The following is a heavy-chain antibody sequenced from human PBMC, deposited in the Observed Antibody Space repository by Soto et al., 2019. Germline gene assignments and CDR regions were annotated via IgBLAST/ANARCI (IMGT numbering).Heavy chain of an antibody. D-gene: IGHD4-17*01. CDR1: GYIFTNYD. V-gene: IGHV1-8*01. J-gene: IGHJ5*02. CDR3: ARGIKYGVYSTWFDP. CDR2: INPNSGNT. Sequence: QVQLVQSGAEVKTPGASVKVSCKASGYIFTNYDINWVRQATGQGLEYLGWINPNSGNTGYVQKFQGRVTMTRNTSINTAYMELNSLRSEDTAVYYCARGIKYGVYSTWFDPWGQGTLVTVSS.